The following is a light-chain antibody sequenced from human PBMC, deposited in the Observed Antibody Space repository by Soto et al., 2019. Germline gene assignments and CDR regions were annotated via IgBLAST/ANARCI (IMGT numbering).Light chain of an antibody. CDR3: QQYYTFPRT. J-gene: IGKJ1*01. Sequence: EIVMTQSPATLSVSPGERATLSCRASQSVSSNLAWYQQKPGQAPRLLIYGASTRATGIPARFSGSGSGTEFTLTIASLQAEDVAVYYCQQYYTFPRTFGQGSKVEIK. CDR2: GAS. V-gene: IGKV3-15*01. CDR1: QSVSSN.